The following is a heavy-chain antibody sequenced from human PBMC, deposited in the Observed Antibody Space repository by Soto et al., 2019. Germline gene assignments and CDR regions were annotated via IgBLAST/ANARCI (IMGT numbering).Heavy chain of an antibody. D-gene: IGHD2-8*01. Sequence: QVQLVESGGGLVKPGGSLRLSCAASGFTFSDYYMSWIRQAPGKGLEWVSYIGSSSSYTNYADSVKGRFTISRDNAKNSLYLQMNSLRAEDTAVYYCARTPDCTNGVCSAGFDYWGQGTLVTVSS. V-gene: IGHV3-11*06. CDR1: GFTFSDYY. J-gene: IGHJ4*02. CDR3: ARTPDCTNGVCSAGFDY. CDR2: IGSSSSYT.